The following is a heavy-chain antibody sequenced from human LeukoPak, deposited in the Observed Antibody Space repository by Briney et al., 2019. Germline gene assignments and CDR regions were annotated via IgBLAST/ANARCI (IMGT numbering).Heavy chain of an antibody. CDR3: ARVGSGRYCSSTSCYTDLAAFDI. V-gene: IGHV4-4*07. Sequence: ASETLSLTCTVSGGSISSYYWSWIRQPAGKGLEWIERIYTSGSTNYNPSLKSRVTMSVDTSKNQFSLKLSSVTAADTAVYYCARVGSGRYCSSTSCYTDLAAFDIWGQGTMVTVSS. CDR1: GGSISSYY. J-gene: IGHJ3*02. D-gene: IGHD2-2*02. CDR2: IYTSGST.